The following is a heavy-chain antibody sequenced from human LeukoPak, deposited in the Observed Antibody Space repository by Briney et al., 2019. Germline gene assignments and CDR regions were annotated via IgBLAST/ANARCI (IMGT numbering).Heavy chain of an antibody. J-gene: IGHJ4*02. D-gene: IGHD6-19*01. CDR1: GFTFSSYC. Sequence: GGSLRLSCAASGFTFSSYCMSWVCQAPGKGLEWAGNIKKDGSEKYYEDSVKGRFTISRDNAKNSQYLQMNSLRAEDTAVYYCARRGITSSGWYFRGQGTLVTVSS. V-gene: IGHV3-7*01. CDR3: ARRGITSSGWYF. CDR2: IKKDGSEK.